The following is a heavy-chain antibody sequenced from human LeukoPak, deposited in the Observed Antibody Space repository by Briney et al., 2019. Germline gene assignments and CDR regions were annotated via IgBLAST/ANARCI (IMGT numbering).Heavy chain of an antibody. D-gene: IGHD3-3*01. CDR3: ARGVPYDSWSGPHYSDY. Sequence: GGSLRLFCAASRFTLSTYWMSWVRQAPGKGREWVAHIKQDGSQEYYVDSVKGRFTISRDSAKNSLYLQMNSLRAEDTAVYYCARGVPYDSWSGPHYSDYWGQGTLVTVSS. J-gene: IGHJ4*02. V-gene: IGHV3-7*01. CDR1: RFTLSTYW. CDR2: IKQDGSQE.